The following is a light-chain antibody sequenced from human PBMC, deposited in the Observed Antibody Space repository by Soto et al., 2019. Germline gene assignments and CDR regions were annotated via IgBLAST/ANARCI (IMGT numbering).Light chain of an antibody. Sequence: QSALTQPRSVSGSPGQSVTISCTGTSSDVGAYNYVSWYQQHPGKAPKLMIYDVNERPSGVPHRFSGSKSGNTASLTISGLQAEDEADYYCCSYAERFTSVFGTGTKVTVL. CDR3: CSYAERFTSV. J-gene: IGLJ1*01. V-gene: IGLV2-11*01. CDR2: DVN. CDR1: SSDVGAYNY.